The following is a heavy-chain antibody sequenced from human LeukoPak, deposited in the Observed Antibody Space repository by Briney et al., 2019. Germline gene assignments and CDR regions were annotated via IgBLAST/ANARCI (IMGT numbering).Heavy chain of an antibody. D-gene: IGHD4-17*01. J-gene: IGHJ4*02. Sequence: GGSLRLSCATSGFTFSSSWMSWVRQAPGKGLEWVGRIKSKTDGGTTDYAAPVKGRFTISRDDSKNTLYLKMNSLKTEDTAVYYCTTDPLLYHPSTVTNDYWGQGTLVTVSS. CDR2: IKSKTDGGTT. CDR1: GFTFSSSW. V-gene: IGHV3-15*01. CDR3: TTDPLLYHPSTVTNDY.